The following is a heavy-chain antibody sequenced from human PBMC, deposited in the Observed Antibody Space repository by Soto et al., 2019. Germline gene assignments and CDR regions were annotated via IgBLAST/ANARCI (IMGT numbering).Heavy chain of an antibody. CDR3: ARHRRTTVAKFYFDN. CDR2: IFDSGNA. V-gene: IGHV4-59*08. Sequence: QVQLQESGPGLVKPSETLSLTCTVSGGSINSYCWSWIRQPPGKGLEWIAYIFDSGNANYNPSLKSRVTISVDTSKNKFPLKLTSVTAADTAVYYCARHRRTTVAKFYFDNWGQGALVTVSS. D-gene: IGHD4-4*01. J-gene: IGHJ4*02. CDR1: GGSINSYC.